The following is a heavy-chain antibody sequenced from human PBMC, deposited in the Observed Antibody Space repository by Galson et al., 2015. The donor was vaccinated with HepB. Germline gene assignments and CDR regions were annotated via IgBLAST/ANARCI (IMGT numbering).Heavy chain of an antibody. CDR1: GYTFTNYY. Sequence: SVKVSCKASGYTFTNYYVHWVRQAPGQGLEWMGIINPSGGSTDYAQKFQGRVTMTRDTSTSTVDMELSSLRSADTAVYYCARTLLQAMYHYSGMDVWGQGTTVTVSS. CDR2: INPSGGST. J-gene: IGHJ6*02. CDR3: ARTLLQAMYHYSGMDV. D-gene: IGHD5-24*01. V-gene: IGHV1-46*01.